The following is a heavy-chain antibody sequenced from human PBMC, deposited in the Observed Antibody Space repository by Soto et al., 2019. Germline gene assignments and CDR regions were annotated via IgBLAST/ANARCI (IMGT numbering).Heavy chain of an antibody. CDR3: ARGYNDDSSGSYWYFXL. V-gene: IGHV3-30-3*01. Sequence: GGSLRLSCVASGLTFSTSAMHWVRQAPGKGLEWVAVISYDGSYKFYADSVRDQFTISRDNSKTTLYLQMDGLTPEGTAVYYCARGYNDDSSGSYWYFXLWGRGTLVXVSS. J-gene: IGHJ2*01. CDR1: GLTFSTSA. D-gene: IGHD3-22*01. CDR2: ISYDGSYK.